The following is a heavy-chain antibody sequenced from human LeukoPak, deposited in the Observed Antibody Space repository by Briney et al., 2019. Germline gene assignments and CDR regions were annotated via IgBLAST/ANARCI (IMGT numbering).Heavy chain of an antibody. CDR1: GYTFTGYY. CDR3: ARAMVRGVITPLFDY. J-gene: IGHJ4*02. V-gene: IGHV1-2*04. D-gene: IGHD3-10*01. CDR2: IDPNSGGT. Sequence: SVKVSCKASGYTFTGYYMHWVRQAPGQGLEWMGWIDPNSGGTNYAQKFRGWVTMTRDTSISTAYMELSRLRSDDTAVYYCARAMVRGVITPLFDYWGQGTLVTVSS.